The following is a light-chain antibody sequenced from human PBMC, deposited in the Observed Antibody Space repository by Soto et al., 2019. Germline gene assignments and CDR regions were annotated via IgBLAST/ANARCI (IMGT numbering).Light chain of an antibody. J-gene: IGKJ1*01. CDR1: QSVGTS. V-gene: IGKV3-11*01. CDR2: DAA. CDR3: QHRSSWPRS. Sequence: DIVLTQSPATLSLSPGDRATLSCRASQSVGTSLAWYKQQPGQAPRLLIHDAAYRASGIPARFRGSGSGTAFSLSISSLEPDDFAVYYCQHRSSWPRSFGRGTKVEV.